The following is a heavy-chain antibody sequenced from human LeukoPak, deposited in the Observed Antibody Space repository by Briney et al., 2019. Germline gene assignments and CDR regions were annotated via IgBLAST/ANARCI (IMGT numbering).Heavy chain of an antibody. V-gene: IGHV4-31*03. J-gene: IGHJ3*02. CDR3: ASADYDMAFDI. Sequence: SQTLSLTCTVSGGSISSGGYYWSWIRQHPGKGLEWIGYIYYSGSTDYNPSLKSRFTMSVDTSKNQFSLKLSSVTAAGTAVYYCASADYDMAFDIWGQGTMVTVSS. CDR2: IYYSGST. D-gene: IGHD3-9*01. CDR1: GGSISSGGYY.